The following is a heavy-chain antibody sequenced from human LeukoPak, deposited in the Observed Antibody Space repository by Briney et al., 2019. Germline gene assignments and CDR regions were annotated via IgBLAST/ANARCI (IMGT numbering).Heavy chain of an antibody. D-gene: IGHD2/OR15-2a*01. V-gene: IGHV3-30-3*01. CDR1: GFTFSSYA. J-gene: IGHJ4*02. CDR3: AREGPRGNSQFDY. Sequence: GGSLRLSCAASGFTFSSYAMHWVRQAPGKGLEWVAVISYDGSNKYYADSVKGRFTISRDNSKNTLYLQMNSLRAEDTAIYYCAREGPRGNSQFDYWGQGTLVTVSS. CDR2: ISYDGSNK.